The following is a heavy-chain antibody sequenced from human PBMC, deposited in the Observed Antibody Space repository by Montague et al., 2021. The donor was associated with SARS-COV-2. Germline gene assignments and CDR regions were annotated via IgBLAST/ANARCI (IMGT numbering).Heavy chain of an antibody. CDR3: ARGFDY. Sequence: SETLSLTCAVSGGSLLRSNCRSWVRQPPGKVLSWIGEIYHSGSTNYNTSVKSRVTISVDTSKNQCSLKLSSVTAADTAVYYCARGFDYWGQGTLVTVSS. CDR2: IYHSGST. J-gene: IGHJ4*02. V-gene: IGHV4-4*02. CDR1: GGSLLRSNC.